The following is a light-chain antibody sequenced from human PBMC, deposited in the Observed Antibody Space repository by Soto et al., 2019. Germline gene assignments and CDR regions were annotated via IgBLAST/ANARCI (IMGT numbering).Light chain of an antibody. CDR1: QSITNNY. CDR3: QQYGSSPSWT. Sequence: ENVLTQSPGTLSLSPGERATLSCLASQSITNNYLAWYQQKPGQAPRLLIYDASRRATGIPDRFSGGGSGTDFTLTISRLEPEDFAVYYCQQYGSSPSWTFGQGTKVDIK. J-gene: IGKJ1*01. CDR2: DAS. V-gene: IGKV3-20*01.